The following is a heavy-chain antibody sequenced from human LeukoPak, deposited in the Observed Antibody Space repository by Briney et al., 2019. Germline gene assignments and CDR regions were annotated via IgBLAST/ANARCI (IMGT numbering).Heavy chain of an antibody. V-gene: IGHV3-7*01. J-gene: IGHJ4*02. CDR1: GFTFSTYW. D-gene: IGHD3-16*01. CDR2: IKEDGSET. CDR3: ATQNDSYCKY. Sequence: GGSLRLSCAASGFTFSTYWMTWVRQAPRTGLKWVAHIKEDGSETYYVDPVKGRFSISRDNARNSLYLQMNSLRAEDTAVYYCATQNDSYCKYWGQGTLVAVSS.